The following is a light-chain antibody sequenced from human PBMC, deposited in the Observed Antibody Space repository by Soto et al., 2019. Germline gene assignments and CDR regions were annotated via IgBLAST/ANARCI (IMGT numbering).Light chain of an antibody. CDR1: EDISSY. CDR2: DAS. Sequence: DIQMTQSPSSLSASVGDRVTIACQASEDISSYLNWYQRKPGKAPKLLIYDASKLETGVPPRFSGSGSGTYFTFTISSLQPEDIATYYCQQYDNLPRLTFGGGTKVEIQ. V-gene: IGKV1-33*01. CDR3: QQYDNLPRLT. J-gene: IGKJ4*01.